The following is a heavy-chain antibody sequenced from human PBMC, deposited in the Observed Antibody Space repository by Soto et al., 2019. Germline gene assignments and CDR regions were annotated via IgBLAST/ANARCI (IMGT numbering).Heavy chain of an antibody. V-gene: IGHV3-23*01. CDR1: GFTFSRSV. CDR2: ISDSAGST. Sequence: GGSLRLSCAASGFTFSRSVINWVRQAPGRGLEWVSVISDSAGSTYYADSVKGRFTISRDNSKNTLYLQMNSLRAEDTAVYYCAKGLRISAAGPFYYYGMDAWGQGTTVTVSS. J-gene: IGHJ6*02. D-gene: IGHD6-13*01. CDR3: AKGLRISAAGPFYYYGMDA.